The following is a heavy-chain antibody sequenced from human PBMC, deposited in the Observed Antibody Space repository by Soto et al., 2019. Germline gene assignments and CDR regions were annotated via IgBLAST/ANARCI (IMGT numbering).Heavy chain of an antibody. CDR3: ARGEFIVVVPAAISMDV. CDR2: IIPIFGTA. Sequence: SVKVSCKASGGTFSSYAISWVRQAPGQGLEWMGGIIPIFGTANYAQKFQGRVTITADESTSTAYMELSSLRSEDTAVYYCARGEFIVVVPAAISMDVWGQGTTVTVSS. CDR1: GGTFSSYA. V-gene: IGHV1-69*13. J-gene: IGHJ6*02. D-gene: IGHD2-2*01.